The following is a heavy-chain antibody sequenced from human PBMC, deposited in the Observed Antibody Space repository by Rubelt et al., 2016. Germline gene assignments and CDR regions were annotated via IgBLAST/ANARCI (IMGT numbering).Heavy chain of an antibody. D-gene: IGHD6-19*01. CDR1: GGSMSGSSHY. CDR2: INHSGCT. J-gene: IGHJ5*02. V-gene: IGHV4-39*07. CDR3: ARGRRYRMGSSGWYP. Sequence: QLQLQESGPGLVKPSEILSLTCTVSGGSMSGSSHYWAWIRQPPGKGLEWIGEINHSGCTNYNPSLKSRVTISVDTSKNQYSRTLRSMTAAVTAVYYWARGRRYRMGSSGWYPWGQGTLVTVSS.